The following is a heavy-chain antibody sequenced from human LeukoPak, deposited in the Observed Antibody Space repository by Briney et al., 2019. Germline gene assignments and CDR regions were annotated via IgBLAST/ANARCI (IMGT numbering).Heavy chain of an antibody. CDR3: ARMRWYYDFWSGYLDGFDV. V-gene: IGHV4-38-2*01. Sequence: SETLSLTCAVSGDSITSGHYWGWIRQPPGNGLEWIVSIYHSGKTYYNPSLKSRVTISVDKSKNQFSLKLTSVTAADTAVYYCARMRWYYDFWSGYLDGFDVWGQGTMVTVSS. CDR1: GDSITSGHY. CDR2: IYHSGKT. J-gene: IGHJ3*01. D-gene: IGHD3-3*01.